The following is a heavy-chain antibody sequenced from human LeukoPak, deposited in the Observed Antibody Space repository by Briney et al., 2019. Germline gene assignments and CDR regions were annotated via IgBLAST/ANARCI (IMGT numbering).Heavy chain of an antibody. CDR1: GFTFSSYA. CDR2: ISGSGGST. V-gene: IGHV3-23*01. CDR3: AKEGLSYYYDSSGYYYPDFYFDY. Sequence: PGGSLRLSCAASGFTFSSYAMSWVRQAPGKGLEWVSAISGSGGSTYYADSVKGRFTISRDNSKNTLYVQMNSLRAEDTAVYYCAKEGLSYYYDSSGYYYPDFYFDYWGQGTLVTVSS. J-gene: IGHJ4*02. D-gene: IGHD3-22*01.